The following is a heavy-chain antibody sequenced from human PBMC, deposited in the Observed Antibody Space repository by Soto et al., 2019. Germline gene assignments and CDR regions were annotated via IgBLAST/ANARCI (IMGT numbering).Heavy chain of an antibody. CDR3: AKDSSADFEY. J-gene: IGHJ4*02. V-gene: IGHV3-30*18. CDR1: GFTLRTSG. CDR2: ISHDGSNQ. Sequence: QVQLVESGGGVVQPGGSLRLSCVASGFTLRTSGMHWVRQAPSKGLEWVAVISHDGSNQFYAESVKGRFTISRDNSKNMLYLQMHSLRADDSAVYFCAKDSSADFEYGGQGNVVTVSS.